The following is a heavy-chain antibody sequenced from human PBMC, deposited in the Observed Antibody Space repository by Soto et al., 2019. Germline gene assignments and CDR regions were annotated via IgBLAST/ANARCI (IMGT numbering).Heavy chain of an antibody. D-gene: IGHD3-22*01. Sequence: EVQLLESGGGLVQPGGSLRLSCAASGFTFSSYAMTWVRQAPGKGLEWVSALSGSGVSTYYADSVKGRFTISRDNSKNTLYLQMNSLRAEDTAVYYCAKGGGSKDYYATRCYYLYYYYAMDVWGQGTTVTVSS. V-gene: IGHV3-23*01. CDR3: AKGGGSKDYYATRCYYLYYYYAMDV. J-gene: IGHJ6*02. CDR2: LSGSGVST. CDR1: GFTFSSYA.